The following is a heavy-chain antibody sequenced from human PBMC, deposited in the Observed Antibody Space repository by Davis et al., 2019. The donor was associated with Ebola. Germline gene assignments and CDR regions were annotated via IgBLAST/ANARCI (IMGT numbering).Heavy chain of an antibody. CDR1: GGSFSGYY. Sequence: SETLSLTCAVYGGSFSGYYWNWIRQPPGKGLEWIGEINHSGSTKYNPSLKSRVTISVETSKNQFSLKLSSVTAADTAVYYCARSIIVLRGVVPWFDPWGQGTLVTVSS. CDR2: INHSGST. J-gene: IGHJ5*02. V-gene: IGHV4-34*01. CDR3: ARSIIVLRGVVPWFDP. D-gene: IGHD3-10*01.